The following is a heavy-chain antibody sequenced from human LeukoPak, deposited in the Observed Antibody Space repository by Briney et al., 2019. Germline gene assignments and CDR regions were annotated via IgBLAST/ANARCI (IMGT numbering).Heavy chain of an antibody. Sequence: ASVKVSCKASGGTFSSYAISWVRQAPGQGLEWMGGIIPIFGTANYAQKFQGRVTITADESTSTAYMELSSLGSEDTAVYYCARQETYYYYGMDVWGQGTTVTVSS. CDR1: GGTFSSYA. CDR3: ARQETYYYYGMDV. CDR2: IIPIFGTA. V-gene: IGHV1-69*13. J-gene: IGHJ6*02.